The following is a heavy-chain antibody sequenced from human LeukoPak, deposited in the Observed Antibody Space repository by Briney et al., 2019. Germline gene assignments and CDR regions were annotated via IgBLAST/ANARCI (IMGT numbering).Heavy chain of an antibody. V-gene: IGHV3-9*01. CDR3: AKDDYDILTGSGGFDY. CDR1: GFTFDDYA. Sequence: PGGSLRLSCAASGFTFDDYAMHWVRQAPGKGLGWGSGVSWNSGTIGYADSVKGRFTISRDNAKNSLYLQMNSLRAEDTALYYCAKDDYDILTGSGGFDYWGQGTLVTVSS. D-gene: IGHD3-9*01. CDR2: VSWNSGTI. J-gene: IGHJ4*02.